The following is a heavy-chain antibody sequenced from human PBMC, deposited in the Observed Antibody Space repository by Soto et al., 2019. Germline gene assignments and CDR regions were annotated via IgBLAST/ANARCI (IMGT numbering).Heavy chain of an antibody. J-gene: IGHJ4*02. Sequence: QMQLVQSGAEVKKTGSSVTVSCKALGNTFTYRYLHWVRQAPGQALEWMGWITPFSGDVHYAQKFQGRIPITGNRPINAASMQMSSLSSEDTAMYFCAGGGAGSGPFTWELPDHWGQGALVTVSS. V-gene: IGHV1-45*02. CDR1: GNTFTYRY. D-gene: IGHD1-26*01. CDR3: AGGGAGSGPFTWELPDH. CDR2: ITPFSGDV.